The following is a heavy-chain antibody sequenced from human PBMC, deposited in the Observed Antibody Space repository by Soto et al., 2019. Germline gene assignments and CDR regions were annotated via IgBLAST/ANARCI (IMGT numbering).Heavy chain of an antibody. CDR1: AGSSHTPY. CDR3: ARVLDDFGVVLGFDP. D-gene: IGHD3-3*01. J-gene: IGHJ5*02. CDR2: TYYTGST. V-gene: IGHV4-59*11. Sequence: SQSRSLTCTVSAGSSHTPYWRWIRQPPGKGLAWIRYTYYTGSTNYNPSLKIRVTISVDTSKNQFSLKLSSVTAADTAVYYCARVLDDFGVVLGFDPWGQGTLVTVSS.